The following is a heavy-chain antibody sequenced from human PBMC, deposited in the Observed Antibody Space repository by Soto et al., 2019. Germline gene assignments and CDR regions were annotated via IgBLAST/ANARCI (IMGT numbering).Heavy chain of an antibody. CDR1: GGSISSGDYY. CDR3: ARVRFYGGPDYYYYGMDV. J-gene: IGHJ6*02. V-gene: IGHV4-30-4*01. D-gene: IGHD3-16*01. Sequence: SETLSLTCTVSGGSISSGDYYWSWIRQPPGKGLEWIGYIYYSGSTYYNPSLKSRVTISVDTSKNQFSLKLSSVTAADTAVYYCARVRFYGGPDYYYYGMDVWGQGTTVTVSS. CDR2: IYYSGST.